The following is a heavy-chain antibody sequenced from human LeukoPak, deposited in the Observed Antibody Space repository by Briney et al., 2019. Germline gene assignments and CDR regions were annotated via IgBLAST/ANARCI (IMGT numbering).Heavy chain of an antibody. CDR2: IYTSGST. Sequence: SETLSLTGAVYGGSFSSYYWSWIRQPAGKGLEWIGRIYTSGSTNYNPSLKSRVTMSVDTSKNQFSLKLSSVTAADTAVYYCARESYYDSSGYSAFDIWGQGTMVTVSS. CDR3: ARESYYDSSGYSAFDI. J-gene: IGHJ3*02. V-gene: IGHV4-4*07. CDR1: GGSFSSYY. D-gene: IGHD3-22*01.